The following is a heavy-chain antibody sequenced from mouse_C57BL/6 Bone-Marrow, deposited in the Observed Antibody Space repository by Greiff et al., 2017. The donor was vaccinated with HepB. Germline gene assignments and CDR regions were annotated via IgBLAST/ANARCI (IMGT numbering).Heavy chain of an antibody. V-gene: IGHV1-55*01. CDR2: IYPGSGST. CDR3: ARRGSNYFYYAMDY. J-gene: IGHJ4*01. Sequence: VQLKQPGAELVKPGASVKMSCKASGYTFTSYWITWVKQRPGQGLEWIGDIYPGSGSTNYNEKFKSKATLTVDTSSSTAYMQLSSLTSEDSAVYYCARRGSNYFYYAMDYWGQGTSVTVSS. CDR1: GYTFTSYW. D-gene: IGHD2-5*01.